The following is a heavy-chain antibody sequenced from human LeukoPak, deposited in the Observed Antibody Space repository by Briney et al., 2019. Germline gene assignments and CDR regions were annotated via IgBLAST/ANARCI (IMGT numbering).Heavy chain of an antibody. V-gene: IGHV4-59*01. Sequence: SETLSLTCTVSGGSISSYYWSWIRQPPGKGLEWIGYIYYSGSTNYNPSLKSRFIISVDTSKNQFSLKLSSVTAADTAVYYCARESSSSWYTIPATFASWGQGTLVTVSS. CDR2: IYYSGST. CDR3: ARESSSSWYTIPATFAS. D-gene: IGHD6-13*01. CDR1: GGSISSYY. J-gene: IGHJ4*02.